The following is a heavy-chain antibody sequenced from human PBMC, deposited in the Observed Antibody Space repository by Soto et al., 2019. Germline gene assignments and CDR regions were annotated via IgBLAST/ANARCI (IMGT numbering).Heavy chain of an antibody. CDR3: AADATAWQQMVPSDY. D-gene: IGHD2-8*01. V-gene: IGHV1-58*01. Sequence: SVKVSCKASGFTFTSSAFQWVRQARGQRLEWIGWIAVGSGYTNYAQRFQDRVTLTRDMSTATTYMELSRLTSEDTAIYYCAADATAWQQMVPSDYWGQGTLVTVS. CDR1: GFTFTSSA. CDR2: IAVGSGYT. J-gene: IGHJ4*02.